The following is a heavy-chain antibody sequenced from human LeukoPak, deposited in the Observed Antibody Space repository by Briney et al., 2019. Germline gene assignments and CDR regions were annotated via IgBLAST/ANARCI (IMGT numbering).Heavy chain of an antibody. Sequence: PGGSLRLSCAASGFTFSSYEMNWVRQAPGKGLEWVSYISSSGSTIYYADSVKGRFTISRDNAKNSLYLQMDSLRVDDTAIYYCARGEDCSGGSCNVYGWFDPWGQGTLVTVSS. D-gene: IGHD2-15*01. CDR1: GFTFSSYE. CDR3: ARGEDCSGGSCNVYGWFDP. J-gene: IGHJ5*02. CDR2: ISSSGSTI. V-gene: IGHV3-48*03.